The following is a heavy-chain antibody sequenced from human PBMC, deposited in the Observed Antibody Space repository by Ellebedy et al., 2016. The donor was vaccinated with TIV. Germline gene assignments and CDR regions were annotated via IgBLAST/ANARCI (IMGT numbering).Heavy chain of an antibody. CDR3: AKVGTSYTNFDY. V-gene: IGHV3-30*18. Sequence: GESLKISXAASGFTFSSYGMHWVRQAPGKGLEWVAVISYDGSNKYYADSVKGRFTISRDNSKNTLYLQMNSLRAEDTAVYYCAKVGTSYTNFDYWGQGTLVTVSS. J-gene: IGHJ4*02. D-gene: IGHD1-14*01. CDR2: ISYDGSNK. CDR1: GFTFSSYG.